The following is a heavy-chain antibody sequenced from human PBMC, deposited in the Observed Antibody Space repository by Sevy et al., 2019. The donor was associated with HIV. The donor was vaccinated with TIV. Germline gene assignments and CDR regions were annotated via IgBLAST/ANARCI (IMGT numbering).Heavy chain of an antibody. D-gene: IGHD4-17*01. V-gene: IGHV4-34*01. CDR3: ARGSYDYGYAEVFDN. J-gene: IGHJ4*02. Sequence: SETLSLTCAVYGGSFNTYYWNWIRQPPGKGLEWIGEVNHSGTTNYNPSLKSRVTLSVDTSKNQFSLKLNSVTAADTAVYYCARGSYDYGYAEVFDNRGQGTPVTVSS. CDR1: GGSFNTYY. CDR2: VNHSGTT.